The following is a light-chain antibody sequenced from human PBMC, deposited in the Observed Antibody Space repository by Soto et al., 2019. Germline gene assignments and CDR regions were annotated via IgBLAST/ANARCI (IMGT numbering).Light chain of an antibody. CDR1: SSDVGGYNY. CDR3: ASYSDSSPYV. J-gene: IGLJ1*01. CDR2: DVS. V-gene: IGLV2-11*01. Sequence: QSALTQPRSVSGSPGQSVTISCTGTSSDVGGYNYVSWYQQSPGKAPKFMIHDVSKRPSGVPDRFSGSKSGNTASLTISGLQAEDEADYYCASYSDSSPYVFGTGAKLTVL.